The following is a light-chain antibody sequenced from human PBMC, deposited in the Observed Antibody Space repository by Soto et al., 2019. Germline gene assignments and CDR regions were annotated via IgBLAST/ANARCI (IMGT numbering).Light chain of an antibody. CDR3: QQYSTFSGT. J-gene: IGKJ1*01. CDR2: DAS. Sequence: DIHMTHSPASLSASVGDRVTIPCRASQTITTWLAWYQQKPGKAPELLIYDASRLQSGVPPRFSGSGFGTEFSLTISGLQPDDSATYYCQQYSTFSGTFGQGTKVDIK. CDR1: QTITTW. V-gene: IGKV1-5*01.